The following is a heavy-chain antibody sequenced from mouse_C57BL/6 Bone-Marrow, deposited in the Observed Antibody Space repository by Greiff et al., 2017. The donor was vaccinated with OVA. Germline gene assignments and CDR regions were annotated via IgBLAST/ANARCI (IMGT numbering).Heavy chain of an antibody. Sequence: QVQLQQPGAELVRPGSSVKLSCKASGYTFTSYWMDWVKQRPGQGLEWIGNIYPSDSETHYNQKFKDKATLTVDKSSSTAYMQLSSLTSEDSAVYYCASYYYGSSSPFAYWGQGTLVTVSA. CDR1: GYTFTSYW. V-gene: IGHV1-61*01. J-gene: IGHJ3*01. CDR3: ASYYYGSSSPFAY. CDR2: IYPSDSET. D-gene: IGHD1-1*01.